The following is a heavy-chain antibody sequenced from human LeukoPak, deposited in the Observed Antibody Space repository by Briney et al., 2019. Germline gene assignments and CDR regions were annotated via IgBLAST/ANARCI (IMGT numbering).Heavy chain of an antibody. CDR3: ARVKGYYGSGSYSLDY. J-gene: IGHJ4*02. V-gene: IGHV4-34*01. CDR1: GGSFNGYY. CDR2: INHSGST. D-gene: IGHD3-10*01. Sequence: AETLSLTCAVYGGSFNGYYWSWIRQPPGKGLEWIGEINHSGSTNYNPSLKSRVTISVDTSKNQFSLKLSSVTAADTAVYYCARVKGYYGSGSYSLDYWGQGTLVTVSS.